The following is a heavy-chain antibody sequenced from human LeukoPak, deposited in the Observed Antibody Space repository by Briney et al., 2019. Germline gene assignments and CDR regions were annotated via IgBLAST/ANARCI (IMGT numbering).Heavy chain of an antibody. CDR2: ISSSSSYI. CDR3: AKFRLSNYDILTGYYYYLDS. V-gene: IGHV3-21*01. D-gene: IGHD3-9*01. CDR1: GFTFSSYS. J-gene: IGHJ4*02. Sequence: GGSLRLSCAASGFTFSSYSMNWVRQAPGRGLEWVSSISSSSSYIYYADSVKGRFTISRDNAKNSLYLQMNSLRAEDTAVYYCAKFRLSNYDILTGYYYYLDSWGQGTLVTVSS.